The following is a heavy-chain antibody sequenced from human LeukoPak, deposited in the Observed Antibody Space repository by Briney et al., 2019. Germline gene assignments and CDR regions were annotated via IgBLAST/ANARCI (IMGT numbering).Heavy chain of an antibody. Sequence: GASVKVSCKASGYTFTGYYMHWVRQAPGQGREWMGWNNPNSGGTNYAQKFQGRVTMTRDTSISTAYMELSRLRSDDTAVYYCARGDTEDMYYDILTGYRRANDYWGQGTLVTVSS. J-gene: IGHJ4*02. CDR3: ARGDTEDMYYDILTGYRRANDY. V-gene: IGHV1-2*02. CDR2: NNPNSGGT. D-gene: IGHD3-9*01. CDR1: GYTFTGYY.